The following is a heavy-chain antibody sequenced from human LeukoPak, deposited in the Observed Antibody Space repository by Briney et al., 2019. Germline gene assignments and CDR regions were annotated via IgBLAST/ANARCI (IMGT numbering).Heavy chain of an antibody. J-gene: IGHJ4*02. V-gene: IGHV4-59*08. CDR3: ARLVYPNPPTVVSGYYFDY. CDR2: IYYSGST. CDR1: GVSITSYY. D-gene: IGHD4-23*01. Sequence: PSETLSLTCTVSGVSITSYYWSWIRQPPGKGLEWIGYIYYSGSTNYNPSLKSRVTISVDMSKNQFSPKLSSVTAADTAVYYCARLVYPNPPTVVSGYYFDYWGQGTLVTVSS.